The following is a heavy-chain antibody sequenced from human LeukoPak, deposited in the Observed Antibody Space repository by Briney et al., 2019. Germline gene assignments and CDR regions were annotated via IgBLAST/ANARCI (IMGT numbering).Heavy chain of an antibody. CDR2: IYSGGST. CDR1: GFTVSSNY. J-gene: IGHJ1*01. V-gene: IGHV3-53*01. Sequence: GGSLRLSCAASGFTVSSNYMSWVRQAPGKGLEWVSVIYSGGSTYYADSVKGRFTISRDNSKNTLYLQMNSLRAEDTAVYYCAKADYDRSGYSFARIFQHWGQGTLVTVSS. CDR3: AKADYDRSGYSFARIFQH. D-gene: IGHD3-22*01.